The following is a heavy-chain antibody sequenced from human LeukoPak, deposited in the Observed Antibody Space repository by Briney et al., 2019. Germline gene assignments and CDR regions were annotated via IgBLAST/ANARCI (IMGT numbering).Heavy chain of an antibody. V-gene: IGHV4-39*07. CDR3: ARLNDILTGYDWFDP. Sequence: PSETLSLTCTVSGGAISSSTYYWVWIRQPPGKGLEWIASIYYSGSTYYNPSLKSRVTISVDTSKNQFSLKLSSVTAADTAVYYCARLNDILTGYDWFDPWGQGTLVTVSS. J-gene: IGHJ5*02. CDR1: GGAISSSTYY. CDR2: IYYSGST. D-gene: IGHD3-9*01.